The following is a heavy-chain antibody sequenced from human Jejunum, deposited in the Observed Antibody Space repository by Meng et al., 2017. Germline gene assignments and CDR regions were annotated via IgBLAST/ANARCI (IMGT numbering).Heavy chain of an antibody. J-gene: IGHJ4*02. V-gene: IGHV3-23*01. CDR2: ITSSGGST. CDR1: GFTFSSYA. Sequence: EVQLLESGGGLVQPGGSLRLSCAASGFTFSSYAMSWVRQAPGKGLDWVSGITSSGGSTYYADFVKGRFTISRDNSKNTLFLQMNSLRAGDTAVYYCARGYSYGPDYWGQGTLVTVSS. D-gene: IGHD5-18*01. CDR3: ARGYSYGPDY.